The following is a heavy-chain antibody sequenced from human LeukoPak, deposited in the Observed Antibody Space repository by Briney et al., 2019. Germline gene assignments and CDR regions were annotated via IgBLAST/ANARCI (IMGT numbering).Heavy chain of an antibody. CDR1: GYTFTSYD. J-gene: IGHJ6*02. Sequence: GASVKVSCKASGYTFTSYDINWVRQATGQGLEWMGWMNPNSGNTGYAQKFQGRVTMTRNTSISTAYMEPSSLRSEDTAVYYCARDDLDHGGNSDYYGMDVWGQGTTVTVSS. CDR2: MNPNSGNT. D-gene: IGHD4-23*01. CDR3: ARDDLDHGGNSDYYGMDV. V-gene: IGHV1-8*01.